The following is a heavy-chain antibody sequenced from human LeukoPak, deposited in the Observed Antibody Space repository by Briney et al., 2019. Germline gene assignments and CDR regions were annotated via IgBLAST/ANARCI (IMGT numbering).Heavy chain of an antibody. CDR1: GGSISSSSYY. V-gene: IGHV4-39*01. CDR2: IYYSGST. Sequence: PSETLSLTCTVSGGSISSSSYYWGWIRQPPGKGLEWIGSIYYSGSTYYNPSLKSRVTISVDTSKNQFSLKLSSVTAADTAVYYCANLLGRAFDYWGQGTLVTVSS. D-gene: IGHD1-26*01. CDR3: ANLLGRAFDY. J-gene: IGHJ4*02.